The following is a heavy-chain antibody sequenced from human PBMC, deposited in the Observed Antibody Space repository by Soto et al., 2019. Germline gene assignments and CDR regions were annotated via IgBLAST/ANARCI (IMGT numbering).Heavy chain of an antibody. CDR3: ARDRTPYSSSWYSFDY. Sequence: GGSLRLSCAASGFTFSSYGMHWVRQAPGKGLEWVAVIWYDGSNKYYADSVKGRFTISRDNSKNTLYLQMNSLRAEDTAVYYCARDRTPYSSSWYSFDYWGQGTLVTVSS. CDR1: GFTFSSYG. D-gene: IGHD6-13*01. V-gene: IGHV3-33*01. CDR2: IWYDGSNK. J-gene: IGHJ4*02.